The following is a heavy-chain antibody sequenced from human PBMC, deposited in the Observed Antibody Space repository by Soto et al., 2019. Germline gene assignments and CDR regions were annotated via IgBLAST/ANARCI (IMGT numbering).Heavy chain of an antibody. D-gene: IGHD2-15*01. CDR1: GYTFTSYG. Sequence: ASVKVSCKASGYTFTSYGISWVRQAPGQGLEWMGWISAYNGNTNYAQRLQGRVTMTTDTSTSTAYMELRSLRSDDTAVYYCARDRICSGGSCYSDYWGQGTLVNVAS. J-gene: IGHJ4*02. V-gene: IGHV1-18*01. CDR3: ARDRICSGGSCYSDY. CDR2: ISAYNGNT.